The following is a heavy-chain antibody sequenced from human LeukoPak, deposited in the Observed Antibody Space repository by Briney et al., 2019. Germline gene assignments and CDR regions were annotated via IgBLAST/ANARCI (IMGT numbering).Heavy chain of an antibody. CDR2: INHSGST. J-gene: IGHJ4*02. V-gene: IGHV4-34*01. CDR1: GGSFSGYY. CDR3: AREYGDFDY. D-gene: IGHD4-17*01. Sequence: PSETLSLTCAVYGGSFSGYYWSWIRQPPGKGLEWIGEINHSGSTNYNPSLKSRVTISVDTSKNQFSPKLHSLTAADTAVYYCAREYGDFDYWGQGTLVTVSS.